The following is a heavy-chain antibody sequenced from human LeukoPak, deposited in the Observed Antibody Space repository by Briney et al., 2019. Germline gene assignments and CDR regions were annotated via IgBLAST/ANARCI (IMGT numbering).Heavy chain of an antibody. Sequence: ASVTVSFTASGYTFTSYWIQWVRQAPGQGLEWMGLINPDGGSTAYAHRFQGRVIMTRDTSTSTAYMDLSSLRSEDTAVYHCVRAPRNSSTTLDFWGQGTLVTISS. CDR2: INPDGGST. D-gene: IGHD6-13*01. V-gene: IGHV1-46*01. CDR1: GYTFTSYW. J-gene: IGHJ4*02. CDR3: VRAPRNSSTTLDF.